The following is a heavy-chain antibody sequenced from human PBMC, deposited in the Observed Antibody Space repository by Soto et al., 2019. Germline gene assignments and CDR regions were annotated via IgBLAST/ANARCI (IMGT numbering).Heavy chain of an antibody. J-gene: IGHJ3*02. V-gene: IGHV3-74*01. Sequence: EVQLVGSGGGLVQPGGSLRLSCAASGFTFGARWMHWVRQAPGKGLEWVSRIGSDQSSTSYADSVKGRFTISRDNAKNTLYLQMNSPRAEDTAVYYCARDWAVAGAGNAFDIWGQGTVVTVSS. CDR1: GFTFGARW. D-gene: IGHD6-19*01. CDR2: IGSDQSST. CDR3: ARDWAVAGAGNAFDI.